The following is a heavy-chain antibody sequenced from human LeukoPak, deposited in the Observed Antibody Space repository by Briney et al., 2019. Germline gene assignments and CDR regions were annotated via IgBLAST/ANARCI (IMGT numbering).Heavy chain of an antibody. CDR1: GYTFTSYY. D-gene: IGHD3-22*01. CDR3: ARASEDYYDSSGYYSGAHY. CDR2: INPSGGST. J-gene: IGHJ4*02. V-gene: IGHV1-46*01. Sequence: ASVKVSCKASGYTFTSYYMHWVRQAPGQGLEWMGIINPSGGSTSYAQKFQGRVTMTRDTSTSTVYMELSGLRSEDTAVYYCARASEDYYDSSGYYSGAHYWGQGTLVTVSS.